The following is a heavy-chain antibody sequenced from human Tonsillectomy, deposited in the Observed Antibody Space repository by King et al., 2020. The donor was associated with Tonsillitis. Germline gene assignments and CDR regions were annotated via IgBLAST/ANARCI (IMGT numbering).Heavy chain of an antibody. J-gene: IGHJ3*02. CDR3: VKDREYYESSDRTVAFDI. V-gene: IGHV3-64D*06. Sequence: VQLVESGGGLVRPGGSLRPSCSASGFTFSRFVIHWVRQAPGKGLEYVSAISINGGSTYYADSVKGRFTISRDNSKNTLYLQLSSLRAEDTAVYYCVKDREYYESSDRTVAFDIWGQGTMVTVSS. CDR2: ISINGGST. CDR1: GFTFSRFV. D-gene: IGHD3-22*01.